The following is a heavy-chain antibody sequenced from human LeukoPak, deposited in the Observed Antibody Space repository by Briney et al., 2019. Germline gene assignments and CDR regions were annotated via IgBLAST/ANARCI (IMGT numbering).Heavy chain of an antibody. J-gene: IGHJ4*02. CDR2: INPNSGGT. CDR3: ARVPSSGYYLGRPKYYFDY. Sequence: GASVKVSCKASGYTFTGYYMHWVRQAPGQGLEWMGWINPNSGGTNYAQKFQGRVTMTRDTSISTAYMELSRLRSDDTAVYYCARVPSSGYYLGRPKYYFDYWGQGTLVTVSS. D-gene: IGHD3-22*01. CDR1: GYTFTGYY. V-gene: IGHV1-2*02.